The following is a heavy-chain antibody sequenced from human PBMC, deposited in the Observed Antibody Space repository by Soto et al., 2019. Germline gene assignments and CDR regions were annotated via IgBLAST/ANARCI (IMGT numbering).Heavy chain of an antibody. D-gene: IGHD3-10*01. J-gene: IGHJ5*02. CDR2: IIPIFGTA. Sequence: QVQLVQSGAEVKKPGSSVKVSCKASGGTFSSYAISWVRQAPGQGLEWMGGIIPIFGTANYAQKFQGRVTITADESTSTAYMELSSLRSEDTAVYYCARAESIVRGVPRNWFDPWGQGTLVTVSS. CDR1: GGTFSSYA. CDR3: ARAESIVRGVPRNWFDP. V-gene: IGHV1-69*01.